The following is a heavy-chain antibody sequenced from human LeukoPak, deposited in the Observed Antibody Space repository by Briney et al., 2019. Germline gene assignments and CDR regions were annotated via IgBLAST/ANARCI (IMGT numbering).Heavy chain of an antibody. V-gene: IGHV4-59*01. CDR2: IFYSGST. CDR3: ARDANFDS. J-gene: IGHJ4*02. Sequence: SETLSLTCAVSGGSISGYYWSWIRQPPGDGLESIGDIFYSGSTNYNPSLRSRVTISVDTSKNQCSLKLRSVTAADTAVYYCARDANFDSWGRGTLVTVPS. CDR1: GGSISGYY.